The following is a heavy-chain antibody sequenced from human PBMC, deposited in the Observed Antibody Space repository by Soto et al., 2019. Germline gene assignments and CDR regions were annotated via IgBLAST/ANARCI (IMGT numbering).Heavy chain of an antibody. J-gene: IGHJ4*02. V-gene: IGHV4-34*01. CDR3: ARAYSGSSHRY. CDR2: INHSGST. Sequence: QVQLQQWGAGLLKPSETLSLTCAVYGGSFSGYYWSWIRQPPGKGLEWIGEINHSGSTNYNPSLKSRVTISVDTSKNQFSLKLSSVTAADTAVYYCARAYSGSSHRYWGQGTLVTVSS. CDR1: GGSFSGYY. D-gene: IGHD1-26*01.